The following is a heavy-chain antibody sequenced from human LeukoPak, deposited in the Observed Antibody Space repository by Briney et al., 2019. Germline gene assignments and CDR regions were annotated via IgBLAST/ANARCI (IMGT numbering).Heavy chain of an antibody. CDR1: GGSFSGYY. D-gene: IGHD3-3*01. CDR3: ARVRPYYDFWSGYNLLGYFDY. V-gene: IGHV4-34*01. J-gene: IGHJ4*02. CDR2: INHSGST. Sequence: PSETLSLTCAVYGGSFSGYYWSWIRQPPGKGLEWIGEINHSGSTNYNPSLKSRVTISVDTSKNQFSLKLSSVTAADTAVYYCARVRPYYDFWSGYNLLGYFDYWGQGTLVTVSS.